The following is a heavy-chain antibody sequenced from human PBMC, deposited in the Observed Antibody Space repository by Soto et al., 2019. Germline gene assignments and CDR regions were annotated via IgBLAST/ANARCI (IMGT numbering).Heavy chain of an antibody. CDR3: ARGMNEYLSSWQTPFDY. J-gene: IGHJ4*02. Sequence: PSETLSLTCTVSGGSISSYYWSWIRQPPGKGLEWIGYIYYSGSTNYNPSLKSRVTISVDTPKNQFSLKLSSVTAADTAVYYCARGMNEYLSSWQTPFDYWGQGTLVTVSS. CDR1: GGSISSYY. V-gene: IGHV4-59*01. D-gene: IGHD6-13*01. CDR2: IYYSGST.